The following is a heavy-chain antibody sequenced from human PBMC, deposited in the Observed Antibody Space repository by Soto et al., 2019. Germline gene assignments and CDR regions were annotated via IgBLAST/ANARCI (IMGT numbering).Heavy chain of an antibody. Sequence: EVQLLESGGGLVQPGGSLRLSCAASGFTFSSYAISWVRQAPGKGLEWVSAISGGGGSTYYADTVKGRFTISRDNSKNTLYLQMNSLRAEDTAVYYCAKDRETAYSSGRYYFDYWGQGTLVTVSS. CDR2: ISGGGGST. V-gene: IGHV3-23*01. CDR3: AKDRETAYSSGRYYFDY. CDR1: GFTFSSYA. J-gene: IGHJ4*02. D-gene: IGHD6-19*01.